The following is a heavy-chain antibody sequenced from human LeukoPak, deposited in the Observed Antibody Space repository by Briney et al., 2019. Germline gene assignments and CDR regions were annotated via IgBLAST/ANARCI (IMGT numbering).Heavy chain of an antibody. CDR2: IFHSGST. J-gene: IGHJ6*02. D-gene: IGHD6-19*01. Sequence: PSETLSLTCTVSGGSINDYYWSWIRQPPGKGLEWIGYIFHSGSTNYNPSLKSRVTISIDTSTNQFSLRLSSVTAADTAVYYCARLLKDSRGWYVYGMDVWGQGTTVTVSS. V-gene: IGHV4-59*08. CDR3: ARLLKDSRGWYVYGMDV. CDR1: GGSINDYY.